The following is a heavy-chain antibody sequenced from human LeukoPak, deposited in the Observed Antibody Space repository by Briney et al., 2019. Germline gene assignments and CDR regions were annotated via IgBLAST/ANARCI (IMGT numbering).Heavy chain of an antibody. CDR1: GFTFDDYA. CDR3: ANTYY. J-gene: IGHJ4*02. D-gene: IGHD2/OR15-2a*01. V-gene: IGHV3-9*01. CDR2: ISWNSGFI. Sequence: SLRLSCEASGFTFDDYAMHWVRQAPGKGLEWVSYISWNSGFIGYTDSVKGRFTISRDNARNSVYLQMNSLTAEDTAVYYCANTYYWGQGTLVTVSS.